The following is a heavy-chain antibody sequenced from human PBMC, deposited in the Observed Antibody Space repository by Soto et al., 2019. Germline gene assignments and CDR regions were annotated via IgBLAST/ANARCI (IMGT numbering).Heavy chain of an antibody. V-gene: IGHV1-3*01. CDR1: GYTFTSYA. Sequence: ASVKVSCKASGYTFTSYAMHWVRQAPGQRPEWMGWINAGNGNTKYSQKFQGRVTITRDTSASTAYMELSSLRSEDTAVYYCARPESGAYYDFWSGSWFDPWGQGTLVTVSS. J-gene: IGHJ5*02. CDR2: INAGNGNT. D-gene: IGHD3-3*01. CDR3: ARPESGAYYDFWSGSWFDP.